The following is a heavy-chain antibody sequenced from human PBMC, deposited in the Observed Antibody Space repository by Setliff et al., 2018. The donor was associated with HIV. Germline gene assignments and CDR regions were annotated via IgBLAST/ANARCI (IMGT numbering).Heavy chain of an antibody. CDR1: GLTFGDYA. J-gene: IGHJ4*02. Sequence: PGGSLRLSCTASGLTFGDYAMTWVRQAPGKGLQWVGFIRGRAYGGTTEYAASVKGRFTISRDDSKTIAYLQMNSLKTEDTAVYYCSDYDTSGYTYWGQGTLVTVSS. CDR3: SDYDTSGYTY. D-gene: IGHD3-22*01. CDR2: IRGRAYGGTT. V-gene: IGHV3-49*04.